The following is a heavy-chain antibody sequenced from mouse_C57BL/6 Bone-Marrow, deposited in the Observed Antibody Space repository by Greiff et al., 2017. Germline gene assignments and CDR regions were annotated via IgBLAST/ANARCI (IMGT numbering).Heavy chain of an antibody. Sequence: EVQVVESGAELVRPGASVKLSCTASGFNIKDDYIHWVKQRPEQGLEWIGWIDPEIGGTEYASKFQGKATITSDTSSNTAYLQLSSLASEDTAVYYCSSFDGNYFDFWGTGTPLTVAS. CDR2: IDPEIGGT. CDR3: SSFDGNYFDF. D-gene: IGHD2-3*01. V-gene: IGHV14-4*01. CDR1: GFNIKDDY. J-gene: IGHJ2*01.